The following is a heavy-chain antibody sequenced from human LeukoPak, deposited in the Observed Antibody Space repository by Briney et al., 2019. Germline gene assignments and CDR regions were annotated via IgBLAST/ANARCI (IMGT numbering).Heavy chain of an antibody. V-gene: IGHV3-30*02. CDR1: GFTFSSYG. D-gene: IGHD5-18*01. J-gene: IGHJ5*02. CDR3: AKDAFRGYSYGYRVSMVWFDQ. Sequence: GESLRLSCAASGFTFSSYGMHWVRQAPGKGLEWVAFIRYDGSNKYYVDSVKGRFTISRDNSKNTLSLQMSSLRAEDTAVYFCAKDAFRGYSYGYRVSMVWFDQWGQGILVTVSS. CDR2: IRYDGSNK.